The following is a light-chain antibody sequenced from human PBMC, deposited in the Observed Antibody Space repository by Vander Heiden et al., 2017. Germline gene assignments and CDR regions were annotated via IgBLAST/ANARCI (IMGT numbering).Light chain of an antibody. CDR1: QSVDSD. CDR3: QQDKEWPLT. J-gene: IGKJ3*01. Sequence: ETVMTQSPATLSVSPGERATLSCRASQSVDSDLAWYQKKPGQAPKLLIYGASTRATGIPARFSGSVSETGFTLTISILHSEDFAVYYCQQDKEWPLTFGQGTKVDFK. CDR2: GAS. V-gene: IGKV3-15*01.